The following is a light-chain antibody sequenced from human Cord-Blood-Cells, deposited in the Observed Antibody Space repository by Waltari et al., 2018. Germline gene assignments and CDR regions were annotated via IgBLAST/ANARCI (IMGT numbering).Light chain of an antibody. CDR2: DGS. CDR3: CSYAGSYTWV. Sequence: QSALTQPRSVSGSPGQSVTISCTGTSSDVGGYNYVSWYQQHPGKAPKLMIYDGSKRPSGVPDRLSGSKSGNTASLTISGLQAEDEADYYCCSYAGSYTWVFGGGTKLTVL. J-gene: IGLJ3*02. CDR1: SSDVGGYNY. V-gene: IGLV2-11*01.